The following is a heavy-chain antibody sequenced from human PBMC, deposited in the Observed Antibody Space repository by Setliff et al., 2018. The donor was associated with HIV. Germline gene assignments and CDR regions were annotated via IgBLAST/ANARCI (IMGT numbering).Heavy chain of an antibody. CDR3: TRDKGYAFDI. Sequence: PGGSLRLSCTASGFTFGDYAMSWVRQAPGKGLEWVGFIRSKAYGGTTEYAASVKDRFTVSRDDSKSIAYLQINSLKTEDTAVYYCTRDKGYAFDIWGKGTMVTVSS. D-gene: IGHD5-18*01. J-gene: IGHJ3*02. CDR2: IRSKAYGGTT. V-gene: IGHV3-49*04. CDR1: GFTFGDYA.